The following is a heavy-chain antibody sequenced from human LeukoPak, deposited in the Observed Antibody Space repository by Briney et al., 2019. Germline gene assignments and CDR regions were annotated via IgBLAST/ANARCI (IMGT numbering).Heavy chain of an antibody. Sequence: SETLSLTCTVSGDSISSSSYYWGWIRQPPGKGLEWIGSIYYSGSTYYNPSLKSRVTISVDTSKNQFSLKLSSVTAADTAVYYCARRVVVVIIDAFDIWGQGTMVTVSS. CDR2: IYYSGST. D-gene: IGHD3-22*01. V-gene: IGHV4-39*07. CDR1: GDSISSSSYY. J-gene: IGHJ3*02. CDR3: ARRVVVVIIDAFDI.